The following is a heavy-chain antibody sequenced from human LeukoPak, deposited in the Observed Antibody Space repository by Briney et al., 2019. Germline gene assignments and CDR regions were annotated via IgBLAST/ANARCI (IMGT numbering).Heavy chain of an antibody. Sequence: GGSLRLSRAAPGFTFSSTSMNWVRQAPGKGLEWVSYIRGSGTTIYYADSVKGRFTISRDNAKSSLYLQMNSLRAEDTAVYYCAGDGVGANPGDAFDIWGQGTMVTVSS. D-gene: IGHD1-26*01. CDR3: AGDGVGANPGDAFDI. V-gene: IGHV3-48*01. CDR2: IRGSGTTI. J-gene: IGHJ3*02. CDR1: GFTFSSTS.